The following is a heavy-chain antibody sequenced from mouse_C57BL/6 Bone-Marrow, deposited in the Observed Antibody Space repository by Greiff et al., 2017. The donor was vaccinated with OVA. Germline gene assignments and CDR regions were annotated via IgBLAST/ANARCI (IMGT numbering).Heavy chain of an antibody. Sequence: VQLQQPGAELVRPGSSVKLSCKASGYTFTSYWMDWVKQRPGQGLEWIGNIYPSDSETQYNQKFKDKATLTVDKSSSTAYMQLSSLTSEDSAVYYCARSGYYGSSLAYWGQGTLVTVSA. V-gene: IGHV1-61*01. CDR2: IYPSDSET. CDR1: GYTFTSYW. J-gene: IGHJ3*01. D-gene: IGHD1-1*01. CDR3: ARSGYYGSSLAY.